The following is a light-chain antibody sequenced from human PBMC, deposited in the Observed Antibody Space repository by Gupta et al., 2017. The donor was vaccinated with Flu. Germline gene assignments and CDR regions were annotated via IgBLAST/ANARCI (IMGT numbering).Light chain of an antibody. CDR3: QQYYNAPLT. CDR2: KAF. J-gene: IGKJ4*01. V-gene: IGKV1-33*01. Sequence: DIQMTQSPSFPSASVGDRVNITCQASQEINIFLNWYQQKPGKAPKLLINKAFILETGVPSRFSGSGSGTDFVFSISSLQPEDIATYYCQQYYNAPLTFGGGTKVDIK. CDR1: QEINIF.